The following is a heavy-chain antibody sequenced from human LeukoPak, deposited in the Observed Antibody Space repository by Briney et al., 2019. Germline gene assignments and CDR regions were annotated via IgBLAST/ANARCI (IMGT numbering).Heavy chain of an antibody. CDR2: IFYSGST. CDR3: ARGAVGRGEFDY. V-gene: IGHV4-59*12. Sequence: SETLSLTCTVSGGSISGYYWSWIRQPPGKGLEWIGYIFYSGSTNYNPSLKSRVTISVDTSKNQLSLKLSSVTAADTAVYYCARGAVGRGEFDYWGQGTLVTVSS. D-gene: IGHD6-19*01. J-gene: IGHJ4*02. CDR1: GGSISGYY.